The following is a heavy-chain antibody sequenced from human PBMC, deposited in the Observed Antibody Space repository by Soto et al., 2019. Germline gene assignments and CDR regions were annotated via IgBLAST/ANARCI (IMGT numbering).Heavy chain of an antibody. D-gene: IGHD1-1*01. J-gene: IGHJ5*02. Sequence: PSETLSLTCGVSGGSFSGYQWNWIRQSPGQGLEWIGEINHSGTTKYNPSLESRINLSVDTSKRQFSLKMFSVTAADTAIYYCARGWRFDPWGQGXQVTVYS. CDR3: ARGWRFDP. V-gene: IGHV4-34*01. CDR1: GGSFSGYQ. CDR2: INHSGTT.